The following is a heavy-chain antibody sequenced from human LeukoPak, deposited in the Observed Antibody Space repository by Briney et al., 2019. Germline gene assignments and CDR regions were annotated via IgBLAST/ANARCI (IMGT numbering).Heavy chain of an antibody. CDR3: ARDNDLRDPPHFDY. J-gene: IGHJ4*02. V-gene: IGHV1-69*06. Sequence: SVKVSCKASGGTFSSYAISWVRQAPGQGLEWMGGIIPIFGTANYAQKFQGRVTITADKSTRTAYMELSSLRSEDTAVYYCARDNDLRDPPHFDYWGQGTLVTVSS. CDR1: GGTFSSYA. D-gene: IGHD3/OR15-3a*01. CDR2: IIPIFGTA.